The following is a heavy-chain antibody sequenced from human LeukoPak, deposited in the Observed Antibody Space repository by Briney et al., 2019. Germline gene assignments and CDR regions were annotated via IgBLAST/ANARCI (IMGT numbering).Heavy chain of an antibody. D-gene: IGHD3-22*01. V-gene: IGHV4-59*01. J-gene: IGHJ4*02. Sequence: SETLSLTCTVSGGSISSYYWSWIRQPPGKGLEWIGYIYYSGSTNYNPSLKSRVTISVDTSKNQFSLKLSSVTAADTAVYYCARARHSSGYYWDYWGQRTLVTVSS. CDR3: ARARHSSGYYWDY. CDR2: IYYSGST. CDR1: GGSISSYY.